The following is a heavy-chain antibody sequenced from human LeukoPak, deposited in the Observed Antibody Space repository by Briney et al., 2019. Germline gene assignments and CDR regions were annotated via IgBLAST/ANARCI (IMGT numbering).Heavy chain of an antibody. Sequence: GGSLRLSCAASGFTFDDYAMHWVRQAPGKGLEWVSGISWNSGSIGYADSVKGRFTISRDNAKNSLYLQMNSLRAEDTAVYYCAKEGCSSTSCYVGGYFDYWGQGTLVTVSS. CDR1: GFTFDDYA. D-gene: IGHD2-2*01. CDR3: AKEGCSSTSCYVGGYFDY. CDR2: ISWNSGSI. J-gene: IGHJ4*02. V-gene: IGHV3-9*01.